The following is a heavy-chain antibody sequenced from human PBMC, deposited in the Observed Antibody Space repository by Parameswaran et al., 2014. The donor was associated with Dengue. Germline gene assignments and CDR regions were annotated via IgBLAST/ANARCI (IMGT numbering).Heavy chain of an antibody. CDR3: ARVVHPPGIAAAGIRYFDY. V-gene: IGHV3-21*01. J-gene: IGHJ4*02. Sequence: WIRQPPGKGLEWVSSISSSSSYIYYADSVKGRFTISRDNAKNSLYLQMNSLRAEDTAVYYCARVVHPPGIAAAGIRYFDYWGQGTLVTVSS. CDR2: ISSSSSYI. D-gene: IGHD6-13*01.